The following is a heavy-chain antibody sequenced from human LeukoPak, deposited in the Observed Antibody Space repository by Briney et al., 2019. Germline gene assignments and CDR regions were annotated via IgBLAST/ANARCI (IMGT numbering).Heavy chain of an antibody. CDR3: ASYRGSSGRHFDY. J-gene: IGHJ4*02. V-gene: IGHV5-51*01. CDR2: IYPDDYDT. Sequence: GESLKISCKGSGYSFTNYWIGWVRQMPGKGLEWMGIIYPDDYDTRYSPSFQGQVTISADKSITTAYLQWSSLKASDTAMYYCASYRGSSGRHFDYWGQGTLVTVSS. D-gene: IGHD6-6*01. CDR1: GYSFTNYW.